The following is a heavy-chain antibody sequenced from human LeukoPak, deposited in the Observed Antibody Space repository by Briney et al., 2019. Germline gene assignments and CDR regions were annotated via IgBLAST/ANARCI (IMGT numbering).Heavy chain of an antibody. CDR1: GYTFTSYG. CDR3: ARGQVWYYDSSGSHCMDV. J-gene: IGHJ6*03. V-gene: IGHV1-18*01. Sequence: ASVKVSCKASGYTFTSYGISWVRQAPGQGLEWMGWISAYNGNTNYAQKLQGRVTMTTDTSTNTAYMELRSLRSDDTAVYYCARGQVWYYDSSGSHCMDVWGKGTTVTISS. D-gene: IGHD3-22*01. CDR2: ISAYNGNT.